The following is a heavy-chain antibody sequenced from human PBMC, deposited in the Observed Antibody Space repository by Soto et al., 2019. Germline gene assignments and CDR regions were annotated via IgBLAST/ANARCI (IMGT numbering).Heavy chain of an antibody. CDR2: ISGGGDIT. J-gene: IGHJ4*02. D-gene: IGHD2-2*01. V-gene: IGHV3-23*01. Sequence: GGSLRLSCVASGFTFDSFVMSWVRQAPGKGLEWVSVISGGGDITYYADSVKGRFTISRDNSKNTLYLQMNRLAAEDTAIYYCAKGYCSSTSCASDYWGQGTLVTVSS. CDR3: AKGYCSSTSCASDY. CDR1: GFTFDSFV.